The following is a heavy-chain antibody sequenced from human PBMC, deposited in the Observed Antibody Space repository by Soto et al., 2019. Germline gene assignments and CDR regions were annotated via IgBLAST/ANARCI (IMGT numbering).Heavy chain of an antibody. J-gene: IGHJ3*02. CDR3: GRFKKGARDAFEI. Sequence: PGGSLRLSCAASGFTFSSYSMNWVRQAPGKGLEWGSSISSSSSYIYYAASVKVRFTISRYNAKNSLYLQMNSLRAEDTAVYYCGRFKKGARDAFEIWFQGTMVNVSS. CDR1: GFTFSSYS. D-gene: IGHD1-26*01. CDR2: ISSSSSYI. V-gene: IGHV3-21*01.